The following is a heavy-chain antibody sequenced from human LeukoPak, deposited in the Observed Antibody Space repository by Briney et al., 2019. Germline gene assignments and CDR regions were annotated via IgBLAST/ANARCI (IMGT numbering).Heavy chain of an antibody. CDR3: AKSSPPRGAFDI. J-gene: IGHJ3*02. V-gene: IGHV3-9*01. Sequence: GGSLRLSCAASGFTFDDYAMHWVRQAPGKGLEWVSGISWNSGSIGYADSVKGRFTISRDNAKNSLYLQMNSLRAEDTALYYCAKSSPPRGAFDIWGQGTMVTVSS. CDR2: ISWNSGSI. D-gene: IGHD6-6*01. CDR1: GFTFDDYA.